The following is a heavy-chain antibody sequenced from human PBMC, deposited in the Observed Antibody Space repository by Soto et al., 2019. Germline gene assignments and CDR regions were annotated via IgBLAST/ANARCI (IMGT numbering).Heavy chain of an antibody. CDR2: TYYRSKWYN. Sequence: WHTLPLTCAISGGSVSSTSAAWNWIRQSPSRGLEWLGRTYYRSKWYNDYAVSVKSRITINPDTSKNQFSLQLNSVTPEDTAVYYCARQHRGSGSCPRYYGMDVWGQGTMVTVSS. D-gene: IGHD1-26*01. V-gene: IGHV6-1*01. J-gene: IGHJ6*02. CDR1: GGSVSSTSAA. CDR3: ARQHRGSGSCPRYYGMDV.